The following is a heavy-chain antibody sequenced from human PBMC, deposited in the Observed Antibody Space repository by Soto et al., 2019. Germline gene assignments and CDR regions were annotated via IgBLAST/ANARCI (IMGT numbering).Heavy chain of an antibody. J-gene: IGHJ4*02. D-gene: IGHD3-22*01. CDR3: SRGYYYDCSGYYPLDY. V-gene: IGHV3-30-3*01. Sequence: QVQLVESGGGVVQPGRSLRLSCAASGFTFSSYAMHWVRQAPGKGLEWVAVISDDGSNKYYADSVKGRTTISRDNSKNTLYLQMNSLRAEYTSLYYCSRGYYYDCSGYYPLDYWGQGSLVTFSS. CDR2: ISDDGSNK. CDR1: GFTFSSYA.